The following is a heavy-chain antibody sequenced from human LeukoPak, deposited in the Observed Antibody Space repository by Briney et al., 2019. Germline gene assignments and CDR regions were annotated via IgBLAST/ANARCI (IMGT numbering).Heavy chain of an antibody. D-gene: IGHD2-2*01. CDR1: GYTFTSYG. V-gene: IGHV1-18*01. Sequence: ASVKVSCKASGYTFTSYGISWVRQAPGQGLEWMGWISAYNGNTNYAQKLQGRVTMTTDTSTSTAYMELRSLRSDDAAVYYCARGLVPADYYYYYIDVWGKGTTVTVSS. J-gene: IGHJ6*03. CDR2: ISAYNGNT. CDR3: ARGLVPADYYYYYIDV.